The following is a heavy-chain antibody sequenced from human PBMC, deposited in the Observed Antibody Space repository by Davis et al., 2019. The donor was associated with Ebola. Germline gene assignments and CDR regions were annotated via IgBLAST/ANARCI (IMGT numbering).Heavy chain of an antibody. Sequence: GESLKISCAASGFTFSSYSMNWVRQAPGKGLEWVSSISSSSSYIYYADSVKGRFTISRDNAKNSLYLQMNSLRAEDTAVYYCAKAMIVVVITTNYFDYWGQGTLVTVSS. CDR2: ISSSSSYI. CDR3: AKAMIVVVITTNYFDY. D-gene: IGHD3-22*01. V-gene: IGHV3-21*01. J-gene: IGHJ4*02. CDR1: GFTFSSYS.